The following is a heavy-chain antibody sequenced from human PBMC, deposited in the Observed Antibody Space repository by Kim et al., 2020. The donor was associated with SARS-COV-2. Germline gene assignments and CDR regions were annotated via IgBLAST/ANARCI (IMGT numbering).Heavy chain of an antibody. CDR1: GGSFSGYY. J-gene: IGHJ4*02. CDR2: INHSGST. V-gene: IGHV4-34*01. Sequence: SETLSLTCAVYGGSFSGYYWSWIRQPPGKGLEWIEEINHSGSTNYNPSLKSRVTISVDTSKNQFSLKLSSVTAADTAVYYCASRYCSGGSCYSRTGFDYWGQGTLVTVSS. D-gene: IGHD2-15*01. CDR3: ASRYCSGGSCYSRTGFDY.